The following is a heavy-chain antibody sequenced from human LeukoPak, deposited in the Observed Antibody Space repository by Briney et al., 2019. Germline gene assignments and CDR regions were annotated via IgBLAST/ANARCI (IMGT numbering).Heavy chain of an antibody. CDR2: ISGSGGST. J-gene: IGHJ6*02. CDR3: ANFPSGQLWDYYCYGMDV. CDR1: GFTFSSYA. V-gene: IGHV3-23*01. D-gene: IGHD5-18*01. Sequence: GGSLRLSCAASGFTFSSYAMSWVRQALGKGLEWVSAISGSGGSTYYADSVKGRFTISRDNSKNTLYLQMNSLRAEDTAVYYCANFPSGQLWDYYCYGMDVWGQGTTVTVSS.